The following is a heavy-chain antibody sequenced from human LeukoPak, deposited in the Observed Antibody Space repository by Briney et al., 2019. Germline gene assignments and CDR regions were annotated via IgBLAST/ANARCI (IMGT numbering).Heavy chain of an antibody. CDR3: ARDPLYSYGSFFDY. CDR2: ISSSGSTI. CDR1: GFTFSDYY. Sequence: GGSLRLSCAASGFTFSDYYMSWIRQAPGKGLEWVSYISSSGSTIYYADSVKGRFTISRDNSKNTLYLQMNSLRAEDTAVYYCARDPLYSYGSFFDYWGQGTLVTVSS. D-gene: IGHD5-18*01. J-gene: IGHJ4*02. V-gene: IGHV3-11*04.